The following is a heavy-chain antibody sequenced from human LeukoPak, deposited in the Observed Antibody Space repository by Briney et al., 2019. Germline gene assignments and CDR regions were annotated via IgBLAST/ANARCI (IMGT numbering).Heavy chain of an antibody. Sequence: PGGSLRLSCAASGFTFSSYSMNWVRQAPGKGLEWVSSISSSSSYIYYADSVKGRFTISRDNAKNSLYLQMNSLRAEDTAVYYCARDDRPEYYYDSSGPILRPYYYYMDVWGKGTTVTVSS. CDR3: ARDDRPEYYYDSSGPILRPYYYYMDV. V-gene: IGHV3-21*01. D-gene: IGHD3-22*01. CDR2: ISSSSSYI. CDR1: GFTFSSYS. J-gene: IGHJ6*03.